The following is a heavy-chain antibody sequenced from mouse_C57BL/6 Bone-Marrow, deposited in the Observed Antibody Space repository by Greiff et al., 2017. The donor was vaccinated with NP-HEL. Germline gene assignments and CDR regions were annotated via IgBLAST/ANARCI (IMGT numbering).Heavy chain of an antibody. J-gene: IGHJ2*01. CDR2: INYDGSST. D-gene: IGHD2-1*01. V-gene: IGHV5-16*01. CDR1: GFTFSDYY. CDR3: ARVWGNYVSFDY. Sequence: RVESAGGLVQPGSSMKLSCTASGFTFSDYYMAWVRQVPEKGLEWVANINYDGSSTYYLDSLKSRFIISRDNAKNILYLQMSSLKSEDTATYYCARVWGNYVSFDYWGQGTTLTVSS.